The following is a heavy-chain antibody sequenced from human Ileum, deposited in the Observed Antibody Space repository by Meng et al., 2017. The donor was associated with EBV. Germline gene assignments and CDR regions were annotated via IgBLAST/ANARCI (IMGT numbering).Heavy chain of an antibody. CDR2: TYGSDI. J-gene: IGHJ4*02. D-gene: IGHD3-16*01. CDR3: AYYRVGRGGVGS. V-gene: IGHV4-61*01. Sequence: QLQLRGSGQELSKHSEPLSLTCSVTWGSVNSDSFHWGWSRQPPGRGLEWIDNTYGSDINYSPSFQSLVTISIATTKNKLFLNLTSVTAADTAMYYCAYYRVGRGGVGSWGQGTLVTVSS. CDR1: WGSVNSDSFH.